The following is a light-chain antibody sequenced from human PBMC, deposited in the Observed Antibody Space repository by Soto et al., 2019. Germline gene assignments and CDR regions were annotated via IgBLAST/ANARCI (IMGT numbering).Light chain of an antibody. Sequence: LTQPRSVSGSPGQPVTISCTGTSSDVGGYNYVSWYLQHPGTAPKLIIYDVRKRPSGVPDRFSGSKSGNTASLTISGLQAEDEGDYYCCSYAGAYVYVFGTGTKVTV. CDR3: CSYAGAYVYV. CDR1: SSDVGGYNY. CDR2: DVR. J-gene: IGLJ1*01. V-gene: IGLV2-11*01.